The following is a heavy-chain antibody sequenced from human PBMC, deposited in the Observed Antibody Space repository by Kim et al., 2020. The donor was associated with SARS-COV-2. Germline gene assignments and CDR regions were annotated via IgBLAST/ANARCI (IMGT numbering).Heavy chain of an antibody. CDR3: ARGGGMTPYSYGYPAWGYFGC. J-gene: IGHJ4*02. CDR2: INYSGST. Sequence: SETLSLTCTVSGGSISSYYWSWIRQPPGKGLEWIGYINYSGSTNYNPSLKSRVTISVDTSKNQFSLKLSSVTAADTAVYYCARGGGMTPYSYGYPAWGYFGCRGQGTLVTFSS. V-gene: IGHV4-59*13. D-gene: IGHD5-18*01. CDR1: GGSISSYY.